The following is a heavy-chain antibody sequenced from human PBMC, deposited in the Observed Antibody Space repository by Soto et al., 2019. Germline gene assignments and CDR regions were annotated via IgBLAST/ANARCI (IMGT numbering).Heavy chain of an antibody. Sequence: SETLSLTCTVSGGSISSGGYYWSWIRQHPGKGLEWIGYIYYSGSTYYNPSLKSRVTISVDTSKNQFSLKLSSVTAADTAVYYCARSRSLLACDYWGQGTLVTVSS. CDR2: IYYSGST. CDR1: GGSISSGGYY. D-gene: IGHD2-21*01. CDR3: ARSRSLLACDY. J-gene: IGHJ4*02. V-gene: IGHV4-31*03.